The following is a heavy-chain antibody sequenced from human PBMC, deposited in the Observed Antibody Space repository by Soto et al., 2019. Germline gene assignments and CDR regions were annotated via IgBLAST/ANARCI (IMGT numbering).Heavy chain of an antibody. V-gene: IGHV4-34*01. J-gene: IGHJ5*02. CDR1: GGSFSGYY. CDR3: ARGHRRIAVAKRNNWFDP. CDR2: INHSGSS. D-gene: IGHD6-19*01. Sequence: PSETLSLTCAVYGGSFSGYYWSCISQPPGKGLEWIGEINHSGSSNYNPSLKSRVTISVDTSKNQFPLQLSSVTAADTAVYYCARGHRRIAVAKRNNWFDPWGQGTLVT.